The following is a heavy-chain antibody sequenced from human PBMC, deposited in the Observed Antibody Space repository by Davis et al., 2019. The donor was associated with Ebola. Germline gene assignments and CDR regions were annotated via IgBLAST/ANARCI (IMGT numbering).Heavy chain of an antibody. Sequence: GESLKISCAASGFTFSDYYMSWIRQAPGKGLEWVSYISSSSSYTNYADSVKGRFTISRDNAKNSLYLQMNSLRAEGTAVYYCARSSSSRIDYWGQGTLVTVSS. V-gene: IGHV3-11*06. D-gene: IGHD6-6*01. CDR2: ISSSSSYT. CDR3: ARSSSSRIDY. J-gene: IGHJ4*02. CDR1: GFTFSDYY.